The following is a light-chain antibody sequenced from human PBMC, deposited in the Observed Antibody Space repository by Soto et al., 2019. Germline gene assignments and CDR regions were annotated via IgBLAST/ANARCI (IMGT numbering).Light chain of an antibody. Sequence: DIQMTQSPSSLSASVGDSVTITCRASRSISSWLDWYQQQPGKAPKLLIYDASSLESGVPSRFSGSGSGTEFTLPISSPQPDDFATYYCQHYNSYSEAFGQGTKVDIK. V-gene: IGKV1-5*01. J-gene: IGKJ1*01. CDR3: QHYNSYSEA. CDR1: RSISSW. CDR2: DAS.